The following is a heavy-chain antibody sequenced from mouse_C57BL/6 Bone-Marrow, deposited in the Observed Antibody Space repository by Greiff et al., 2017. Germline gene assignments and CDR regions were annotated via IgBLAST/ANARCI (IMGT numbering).Heavy chain of an antibody. Sequence: QVQLKESGPGLVQPSPSLSITCTVSGFSFTSYCVHWVRQSPGKGLEWLGVIWRGGSTDYNAAFMSRLSITKDNSKSQVFFKMNSLHADDTAIYYGAKNFYYGSSLYFDDWGKGTTVTVSS. V-gene: IGHV2-5*01. D-gene: IGHD1-1*01. CDR3: AKNFYYGSSLYFDD. CDR1: GFSFTSYC. CDR2: IWRGGST. J-gene: IGHJ1*03.